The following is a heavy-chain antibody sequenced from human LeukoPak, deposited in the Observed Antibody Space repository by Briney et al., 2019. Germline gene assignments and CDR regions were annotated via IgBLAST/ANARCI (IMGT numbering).Heavy chain of an antibody. D-gene: IGHD3-10*01. Sequence: PGGSLRLSCAASGFTFSSDAMTGGLRAPGEGLEGVLYISGSSSTIYYADSVKGRFTISRDNAKNSLYLQMNSLRAEDTAVYYCARGGSLWFGELTNAFDIWGQGTMVTVSS. CDR1: GFTFSSDA. CDR3: ARGGSLWFGELTNAFDI. CDR2: ISGSSSTI. V-gene: IGHV3-48*04. J-gene: IGHJ3*02.